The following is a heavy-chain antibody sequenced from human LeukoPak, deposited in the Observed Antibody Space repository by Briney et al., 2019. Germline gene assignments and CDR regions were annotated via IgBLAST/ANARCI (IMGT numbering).Heavy chain of an antibody. CDR3: ARDRARLGELSLDY. CDR1: GGSFSGYY. Sequence: SETLSLTCAVYGGSFSGYYWSWIRQPPGKGLEWIGEINHSGSTNYNPSLKSRVTISVDTSKNQFSLKPSSVTAADTAVYYCARDRARLGELSLDYWGQGTLVTVSS. J-gene: IGHJ4*02. V-gene: IGHV4-34*01. D-gene: IGHD3-16*02. CDR2: INHSGST.